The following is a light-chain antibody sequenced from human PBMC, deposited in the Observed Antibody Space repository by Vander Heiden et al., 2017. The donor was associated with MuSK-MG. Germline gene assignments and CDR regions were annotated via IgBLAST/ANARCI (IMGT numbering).Light chain of an antibody. Sequence: DIQMTQSPSSLSASVGDRVTITCRASQRISSYLNWYQQKPGRAPKLLIYAASSLESGVPSRFSGSGSGTDFTLTITRLQPEDFATYYCQQSDSLPMTFGQGTKVEIK. J-gene: IGKJ1*01. CDR1: QRISSY. CDR2: AAS. CDR3: QQSDSLPMT. V-gene: IGKV1-39*01.